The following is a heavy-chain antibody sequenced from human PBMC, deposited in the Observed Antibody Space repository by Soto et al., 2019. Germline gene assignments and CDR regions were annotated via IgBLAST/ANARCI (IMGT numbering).Heavy chain of an antibody. Sequence: QVQLVESGGGVVQPGRSLRLSCAASGFTFITYGMHWVRQAPGKGLEWVAVISFDGNIQYYADSVKGRFTISRDNSKTTLYLQMDRLRAEDTAVYYCAKVAEGSMITFGGVIAYWGQGTLVNVSS. CDR2: ISFDGNIQ. D-gene: IGHD3-16*02. CDR3: AKVAEGSMITFGGVIAY. J-gene: IGHJ4*02. CDR1: GFTFITYG. V-gene: IGHV3-30*18.